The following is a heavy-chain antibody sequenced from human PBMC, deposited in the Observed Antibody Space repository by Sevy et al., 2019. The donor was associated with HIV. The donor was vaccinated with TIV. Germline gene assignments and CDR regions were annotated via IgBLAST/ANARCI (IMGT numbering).Heavy chain of an antibody. CDR1: GFTFNNYA. V-gene: IGHV3-23*01. J-gene: IGHJ4*02. CDR3: GKVSIFGVGGFYDY. CDR2: ISGGGGGT. Sequence: GESLKISCAASGFTFNNYAMSWVRQAPGKGLEGKGLEWVSTISGGGGGTYYADSVRGRFTISRDNSKNTVYLQMNNLRAEDTAVYYCGKVSIFGVGGFYDYWGQGTLVTVSS. D-gene: IGHD3-3*01.